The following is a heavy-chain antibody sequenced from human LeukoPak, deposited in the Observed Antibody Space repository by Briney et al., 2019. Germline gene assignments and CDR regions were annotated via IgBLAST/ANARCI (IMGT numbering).Heavy chain of an antibody. CDR1: GFTVSSNY. Sequence: GGSLRLSCAASGFTVSSNYMSWVRQAPGKGLEWVSVIYSGGSTYYADSVKGRFTISRDNSKNTLYLQMNSLRAEDTAVYYCAKVGAMVRGEKAFDTWGQGTMVTVSS. CDR3: AKVGAMVRGEKAFDT. D-gene: IGHD3-10*01. J-gene: IGHJ3*02. V-gene: IGHV3-66*01. CDR2: IYSGGST.